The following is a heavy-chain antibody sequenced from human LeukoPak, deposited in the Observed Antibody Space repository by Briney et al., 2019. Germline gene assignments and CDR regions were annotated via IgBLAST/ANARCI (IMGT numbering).Heavy chain of an antibody. J-gene: IGHJ4*02. CDR3: TTESGYGDYGEIDY. V-gene: IGHV3-15*01. CDR2: IKSKTDGGAT. Sequence: PGGSLRLSCAASGFTFSNAWMSWVRQAPGKGLEWVGRIKSKTDGGATDYAAPVKGRFTISRDDSKNTLYLQMNSLKTEDTAVYYCTTESGYGDYGEIDYWGQGTLVTVSS. CDR1: GFTFSNAW. D-gene: IGHD4-17*01.